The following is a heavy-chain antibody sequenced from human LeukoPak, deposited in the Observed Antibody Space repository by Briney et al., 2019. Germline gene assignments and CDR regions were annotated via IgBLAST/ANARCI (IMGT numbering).Heavy chain of an antibody. CDR1: GGSISSGSYY. Sequence: PSQTLSLTCTLSGGSISSGSYYWSWIRQPAGKGLEWVGRIYTSGSTNYNPSLKSRATISVDTSKNQFSLKLSSVTAADTAVYYCARDGLGGWFDPWGQGTLVTVSS. D-gene: IGHD3/OR15-3a*01. CDR3: ARDGLGGWFDP. V-gene: IGHV4-61*02. J-gene: IGHJ5*02. CDR2: IYTSGST.